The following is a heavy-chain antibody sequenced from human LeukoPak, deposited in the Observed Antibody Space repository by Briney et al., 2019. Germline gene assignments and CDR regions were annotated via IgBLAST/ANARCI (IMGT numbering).Heavy chain of an antibody. CDR3: AKSTYYYDTFVNAFDL. CDR1: GGSISNYY. D-gene: IGHD3-22*01. Sequence: SETLSLTCTVSGGSISNYYWSWIRQAPGKGLEWIGYIYYSGSTYYNPSLKSRVTISVDTSKNQFSQKLSSVTAADTAVYYCAKSTYYYDTFVNAFDLWGQGTVVTVST. J-gene: IGHJ3*01. V-gene: IGHV4-59*12. CDR2: IYYSGST.